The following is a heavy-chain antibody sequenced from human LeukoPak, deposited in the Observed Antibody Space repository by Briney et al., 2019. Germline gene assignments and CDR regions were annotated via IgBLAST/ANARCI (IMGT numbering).Heavy chain of an antibody. Sequence: TGGSLRLSCAASGFSFSSYWMHWVRQAPGKGLVWVSRIISDGTSATYADSVKSRFTMSRDNAKNTLYLEMNSLRADDTAMYYCARDARYNIDVWGQGTTITVSS. V-gene: IGHV3-74*01. CDR1: GFSFSSYW. J-gene: IGHJ6*02. CDR3: ARDARYNIDV. D-gene: IGHD3-9*01. CDR2: IISDGTSA.